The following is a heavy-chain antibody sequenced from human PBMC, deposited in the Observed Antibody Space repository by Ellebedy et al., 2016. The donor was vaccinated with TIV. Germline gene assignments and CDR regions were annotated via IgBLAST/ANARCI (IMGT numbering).Heavy chain of an antibody. J-gene: IGHJ3*02. CDR1: GFTFSIYS. Sequence: GESLKISXAASGFTFSIYSMNWVRQAPGKGLEWISYFSRSGATIYYADSVNGRFTVSRDNAKNSVNLQMNSLRDEDTALYYCARSDSGSYKDDAFDIWGQGTMVTVAS. CDR3: ARSDSGSYKDDAFDI. CDR2: FSRSGATI. V-gene: IGHV3-48*02. D-gene: IGHD1-26*01.